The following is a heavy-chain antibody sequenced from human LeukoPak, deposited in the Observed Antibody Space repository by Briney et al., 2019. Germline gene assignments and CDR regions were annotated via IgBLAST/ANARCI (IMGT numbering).Heavy chain of an antibody. Sequence: VGSLRLSCAASGFTFSSYGIHWVRQAPGKGLEWVTFIRYDESNTYYADSVKGRFTISRDNSKNTLYLQMNSPRVEDTAVYYCAKDRTTSGSYFDYWGQGTLVSVSS. J-gene: IGHJ4*02. D-gene: IGHD1-26*01. CDR2: IRYDESNT. CDR3: AKDRTTSGSYFDY. CDR1: GFTFSSYG. V-gene: IGHV3-30*02.